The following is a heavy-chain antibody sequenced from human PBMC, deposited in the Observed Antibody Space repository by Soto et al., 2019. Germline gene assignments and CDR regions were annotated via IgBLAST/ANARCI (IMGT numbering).Heavy chain of an antibody. CDR2: INHSGST. CDR3: ARVDYDFSYYYYYMDV. CDR1: GGSFSGYY. V-gene: IGHV4-34*01. Sequence: ASETLPLTCAVYGGSFSGYYWSWIRQPPGKGLEWIGEINHSGSTNYNPSLKSRVTISVDTSKNQFSLKLSSVTAADTAVYYCARVDYDFSYYYYYMDVWGKGTTVTVSS. D-gene: IGHD3-3*01. J-gene: IGHJ6*03.